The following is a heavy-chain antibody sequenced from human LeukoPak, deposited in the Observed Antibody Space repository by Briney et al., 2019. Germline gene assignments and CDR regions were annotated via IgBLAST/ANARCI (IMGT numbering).Heavy chain of an antibody. D-gene: IGHD3-16*01. Sequence: ASVTVSCKVSGYTLTELSMHWVRQAPGQGLEWMGWISAYNGNTNYAQKLQGRVTITTDTSTSTAYMELRSLSSDDTAVYYCAGDRFLSHYCYDMGVWGQGTTVTVSS. J-gene: IGHJ6*02. V-gene: IGHV1-18*01. CDR1: GYTLTELS. CDR3: AGDRFLSHYCYDMGV. CDR2: ISAYNGNT.